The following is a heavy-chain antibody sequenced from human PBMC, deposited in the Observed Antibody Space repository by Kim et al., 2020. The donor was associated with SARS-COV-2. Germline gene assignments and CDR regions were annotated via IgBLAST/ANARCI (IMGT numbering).Heavy chain of an antibody. J-gene: IGHJ3*02. CDR1: GFTFSSYA. CDR3: ARDRFWSGYGPHDAFDI. V-gene: IGHV3-30*04. D-gene: IGHD6-25*01. Sequence: GGSLRLSCAASGFTFSSYAMHWVRQAPGKGLEWVAVISYDGSNKYYADSVKGRFTISRDNSKNTLYLQMNSLRAEDTAVYYCARDRFWSGYGPHDAFDIWGQGTMVTVSS. CDR2: ISYDGSNK.